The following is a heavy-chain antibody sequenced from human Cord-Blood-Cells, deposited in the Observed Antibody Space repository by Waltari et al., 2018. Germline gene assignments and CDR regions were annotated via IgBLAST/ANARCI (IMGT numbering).Heavy chain of an antibody. D-gene: IGHD6-6*01. Sequence: QVQLQESGPGLVKPSETLSLNCTVSGGSVSSGSYSWSWLRQPPGKGLEWIGYIYYRGSTNYNPSLKSRVTISVDTSKNQFSLKLSSVTAADTAVYYCARDVYSSSWWGAFDIWGQGTMVTVSS. J-gene: IGHJ3*02. CDR2: IYYRGST. CDR1: GGSVSSGSYS. V-gene: IGHV4-61*01. CDR3: ARDVYSSSWWGAFDI.